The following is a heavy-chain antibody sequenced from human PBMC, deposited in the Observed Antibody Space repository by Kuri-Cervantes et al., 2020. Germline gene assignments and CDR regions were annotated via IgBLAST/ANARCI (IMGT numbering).Heavy chain of an antibody. CDR2: ISYDGSNK. V-gene: IGHV3-30*06. D-gene: IGHD6-19*01. CDR1: GFTFSSYG. Sequence: GESLKISCAASGFTFSSYGMHWVRQAPGKGLEWVAVISYDGSNKYYADSVKGRFTISRDNSKNTLYLQMNSLRAEDTAVYYCARDLRGYSSDLDYWGQGTLVTVSS. CDR3: ARDLRGYSSDLDY. J-gene: IGHJ4*02.